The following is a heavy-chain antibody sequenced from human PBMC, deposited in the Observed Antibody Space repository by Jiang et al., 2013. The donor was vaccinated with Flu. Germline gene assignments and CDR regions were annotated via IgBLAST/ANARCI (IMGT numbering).Heavy chain of an antibody. J-gene: IGHJ3*02. Sequence: MPSETLSLTCAVYGGSFSGYYWSWIRQPPGKGLEWIGEINHSGSTNYNPSLKSRVTISVDTSKNQFSLKLSSVTAADTAVYYCARVVRLTVTTSQDAFDIWGQGTMVTVSS. CDR3: ARVVRLTVTTSQDAFDI. CDR1: GGSFSGYY. V-gene: IGHV4-34*01. D-gene: IGHD4-17*01. CDR2: INHSGST.